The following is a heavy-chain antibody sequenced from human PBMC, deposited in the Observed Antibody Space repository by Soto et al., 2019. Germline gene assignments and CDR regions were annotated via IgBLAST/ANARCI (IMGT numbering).Heavy chain of an antibody. CDR1: GVSISSDNW. J-gene: IGHJ4*02. V-gene: IGHV4-4*02. CDR2: VYNDGSA. D-gene: IGHD3-22*01. Sequence: PSETLSLTCDVSGVSISSDNWWSWVRQPPGKGLEWIAEVYNDGSANYHPSLESRATISVDRSKNQFSLRLSSVTAAGTGKYYCARLVYDSRLNYLYFDHWGQGTLVTVSS. CDR3: ARLVYDSRLNYLYFDH.